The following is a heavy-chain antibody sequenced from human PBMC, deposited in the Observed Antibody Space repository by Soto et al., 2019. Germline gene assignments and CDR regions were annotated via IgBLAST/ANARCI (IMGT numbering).Heavy chain of an antibody. Sequence: GGSLRLSCAASGFTFSSYGMHWVRQAPGKGLEWVAVISYDGINKNYAEAVKGRFTISRDNSKNTLFLQMNSLRPEDTAVYYCAKDPEGYISSWLPFHFWGQGTLVTVSS. D-gene: IGHD6-13*01. CDR1: GFTFSSYG. CDR3: AKDPEGYISSWLPFHF. V-gene: IGHV3-30*18. J-gene: IGHJ4*02. CDR2: ISYDGINK.